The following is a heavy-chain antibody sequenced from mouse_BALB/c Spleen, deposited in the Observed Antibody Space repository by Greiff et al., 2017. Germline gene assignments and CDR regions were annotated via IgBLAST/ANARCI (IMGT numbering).Heavy chain of an antibody. CDR3: ARRTNNGNYGGAMDY. V-gene: IGHV1S132*01. CDR2: IFPGTGTT. D-gene: IGHD2-1*01. CDR1: GYTFTSYW. J-gene: IGHJ4*01. Sequence: QVQLQQSGAELVKPGASVKLSCKTSGYTFTSYWIQWVKQRPGQGLGWIGEIFPGTGTTYYNEKFTGKATLTIDTSSSTAYMQLSSLTSEDSAVYVCARRTNNGNYGGAMDYWGQGTSVTVSS.